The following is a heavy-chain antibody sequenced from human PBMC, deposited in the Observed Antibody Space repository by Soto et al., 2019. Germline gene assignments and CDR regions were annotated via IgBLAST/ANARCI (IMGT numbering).Heavy chain of an antibody. D-gene: IGHD1-26*01. CDR1: GYTFSNLY. V-gene: IGHV1-46*04. CDR3: ARDESGSGSGPGDY. CDR2: INPGGGNA. J-gene: IGHJ4*02. Sequence: ASVKVSCRTSGYTFSNLYMQWVRQAPGQGLEWMGIINPGGGNARYAQRLQGRVTMTSDTSTSTVYMEMSSLRSEDTAVYYCARDESGSGSGPGDYWGQGTLVTVSS.